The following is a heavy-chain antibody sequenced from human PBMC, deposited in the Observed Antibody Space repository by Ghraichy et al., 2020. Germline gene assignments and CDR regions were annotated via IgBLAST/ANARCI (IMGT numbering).Heavy chain of an antibody. CDR1: GFTFSNYA. Sequence: LTCVASGFTFSNYAMSWVRQAPGKGLEWVSASSGSGSSTYYADSVKGRFTISRDISNNTLYLQMNGLRAEDTAVYYCAKDLKRIDAFDVWGQGTLVIVSS. CDR2: SSGSGSST. J-gene: IGHJ3*01. CDR3: AKDLKRIDAFDV. V-gene: IGHV3-23*01.